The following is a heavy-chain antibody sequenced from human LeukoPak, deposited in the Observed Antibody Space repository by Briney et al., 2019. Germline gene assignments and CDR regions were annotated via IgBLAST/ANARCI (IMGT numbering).Heavy chain of an antibody. D-gene: IGHD3-3*01. J-gene: IGHJ4*02. CDR1: GFTFSSYW. V-gene: IGHV4-38-2*01. CDR3: AIRSAYYDFWSGTGRYYFDY. Sequence: KSGGSLRLSCAASGFTFSSYWMTWVRQAPGKGLEWIGSIYHSGSTYYNPSLKSRVTISVDTSKNQFSLKLSSVTAADTAVYYCAIRSAYYDFWSGTGRYYFDYWGQGTLVTVSS. CDR2: IYHSGST.